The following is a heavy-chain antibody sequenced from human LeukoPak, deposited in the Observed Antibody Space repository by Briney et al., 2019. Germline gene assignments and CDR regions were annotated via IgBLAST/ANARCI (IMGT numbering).Heavy chain of an antibody. CDR3: AKDILSRGEYYYYYGMDV. CDR2: ISGSGGST. J-gene: IGHJ6*02. CDR1: GFTFSSYA. Sequence: GGALRLSCAASGFTFSSYAMSWVRQAPGKGLEWVSAISGSGGSTYCADSVKGRFTISRDNSKNTLYLQMNSLRAEDTALYYCAKDILSRGEYYYYYGMDVWGQGTTVTVSS. V-gene: IGHV3-23*01. D-gene: IGHD3-16*01.